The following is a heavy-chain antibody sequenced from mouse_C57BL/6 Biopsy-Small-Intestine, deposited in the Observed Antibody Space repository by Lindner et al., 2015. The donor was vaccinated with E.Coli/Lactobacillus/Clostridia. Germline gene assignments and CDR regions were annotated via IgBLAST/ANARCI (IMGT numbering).Heavy chain of an antibody. CDR3: TIYGTTSYYALDS. V-gene: IGHV5-17*01. D-gene: IGHD1-1*01. Sequence: VQLQESGGGLVKPGGSLKLSCAASGFTFSDYGMYWVRQAPEKGLEWVAFISSGSSTIYYADTVKGRFTISRDNAKNTLFLQMTSLRSEDTAMYYCTIYGTTSYYALDSWGQGASVTVTS. CDR2: ISSGSSTI. CDR1: GFTFSDYG. J-gene: IGHJ4*01.